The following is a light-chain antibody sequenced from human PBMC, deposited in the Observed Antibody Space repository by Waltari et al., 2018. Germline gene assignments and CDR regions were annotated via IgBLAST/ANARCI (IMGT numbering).Light chain of an antibody. V-gene: IGLV2-11*01. CDR2: DVT. CDR1: SNDVGGYNY. J-gene: IGLJ2*01. CDR3: CSYAGTYTHVV. Sequence: QSALTQPRSVSGSPGQSVTISCTGTSNDVGGYNYVSWYQHHPGKAPKLMIYDVTKRPSGVPYRFSGSKSGNTASLTISGLQAEVEADYYCCSYAGTYTHVVFGGGTKVTVL.